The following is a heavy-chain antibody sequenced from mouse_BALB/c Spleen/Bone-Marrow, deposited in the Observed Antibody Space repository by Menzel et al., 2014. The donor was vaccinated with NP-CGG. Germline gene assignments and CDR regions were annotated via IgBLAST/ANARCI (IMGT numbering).Heavy chain of an antibody. CDR1: GFAFSRYW. CDR3: TRLGYGGYFAY. Sequence: EVKVVESGGGLVQPGGSLKLSCAASGFAFSRYWMSLVRQAPGKGLEWIGEINPDSSTINYTPSLKDKFIISRDNAKNTLYMQMSKVRSEDSAFYYCTRLGYGGYFAYWGQGTLVTVSA. D-gene: IGHD1-2*01. V-gene: IGHV4-1*02. CDR2: INPDSSTI. J-gene: IGHJ3*01.